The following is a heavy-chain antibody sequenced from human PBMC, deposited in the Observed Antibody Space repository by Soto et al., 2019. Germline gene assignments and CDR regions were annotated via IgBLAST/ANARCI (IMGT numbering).Heavy chain of an antibody. CDR1: GGSSSSYY. CDR3: ARGHSSGWIDAFDI. D-gene: IGHD6-19*01. Sequence: LETLSLTWTVSGGSSSSYYWSWIRQPPGKGLEWIGYIYYSGSTNYNPSLKSRVTISVDTSKNQFSLKLSSVTAADTAVYYCARGHSSGWIDAFDIWGQGTMVTVSS. J-gene: IGHJ3*02. CDR2: IYYSGST. V-gene: IGHV4-59*01.